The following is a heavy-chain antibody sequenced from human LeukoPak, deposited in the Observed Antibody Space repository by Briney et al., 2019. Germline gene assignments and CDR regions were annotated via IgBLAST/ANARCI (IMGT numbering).Heavy chain of an antibody. CDR1: GFTFSIYA. J-gene: IGHJ5*02. Sequence: GSLRLSCAASGFTFSIYAMHWVRQAPGKGLEWVAVISYDGTKQYHADSVKGRFTISRDNSKNTLYLQMNSLRAEDTAMYYCARDSHSYYYDRSGYYTWGQGTRVTVSS. CDR3: ARDSHSYYYDRSGYYT. CDR2: ISYDGTKQ. D-gene: IGHD3-22*01. V-gene: IGHV3-30*04.